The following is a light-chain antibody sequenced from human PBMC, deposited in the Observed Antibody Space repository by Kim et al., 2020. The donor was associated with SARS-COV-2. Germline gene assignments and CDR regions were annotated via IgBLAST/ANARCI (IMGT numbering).Light chain of an antibody. Sequence: IQLTQWPSTLSASVGDRVTITCRASQSISTWLAWYQQKPGKAPKLLIPDASILQTGVPPRFSGGGSGGDFTLTISNLQPDDFATYYCQQYNSFSSFGQGTKLEI. CDR1: QSISTW. CDR3: QQYNSFSS. V-gene: IGKV1-5*01. CDR2: DAS. J-gene: IGKJ2*03.